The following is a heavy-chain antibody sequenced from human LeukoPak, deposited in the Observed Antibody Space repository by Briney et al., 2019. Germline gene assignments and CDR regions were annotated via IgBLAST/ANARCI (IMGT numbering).Heavy chain of an antibody. V-gene: IGHV3-74*01. CDR1: GFSFSSYW. Sequence: GGSLRLSCAASGFSFSSYWMHWVRQAPGGGLVWVSRINTDASATYYADSVKGRFTISRDNAKNTLYLQMNSLRAEDTAVYYCARDHYGGNSDYWGQGTLVTVSS. D-gene: IGHD4-23*01. CDR2: INTDASAT. J-gene: IGHJ4*02. CDR3: ARDHYGGNSDY.